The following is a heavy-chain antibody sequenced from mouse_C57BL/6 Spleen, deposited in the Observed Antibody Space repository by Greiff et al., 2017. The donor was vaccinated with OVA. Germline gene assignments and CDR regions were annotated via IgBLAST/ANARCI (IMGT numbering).Heavy chain of an antibody. Sequence: EVKVVESEGGLVQPGSSMKLSCTASGFTFSDYYMAWVRQVPEKGLEWVANINYDGSSTYYLDSLKSRFIISRDNAKNILYLQMSSLKSEDTATYYCARETVVAYYFDYWGQGTTLTVSS. CDR1: GFTFSDYY. J-gene: IGHJ2*01. CDR3: ARETVVAYYFDY. D-gene: IGHD1-1*01. CDR2: INYDGSST. V-gene: IGHV5-16*01.